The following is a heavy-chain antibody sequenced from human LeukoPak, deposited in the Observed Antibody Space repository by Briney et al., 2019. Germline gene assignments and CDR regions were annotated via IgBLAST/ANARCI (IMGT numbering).Heavy chain of an antibody. CDR2: INHSGST. D-gene: IGHD3-22*01. CDR1: GGSFSGYY. V-gene: IGHV4-34*01. J-gene: IGHJ6*03. CDR3: AREMYYYDSSGYYTNYYYMDV. Sequence: PSETLSLTCAVYGGSFSGYYWSWIRQPPGKGLEWIGEINHSGSTNYNPSLKSRVTISVDTSKNQFSLKLSSVTAADTAAYYCAREMYYYDSSGYYTNYYYMDVWGKGTTVTVSS.